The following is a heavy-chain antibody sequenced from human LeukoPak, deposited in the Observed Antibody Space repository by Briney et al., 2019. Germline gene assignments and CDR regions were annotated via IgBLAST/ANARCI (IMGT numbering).Heavy chain of an antibody. D-gene: IGHD3-10*01. CDR1: TGSFSGYY. J-gene: IGHJ4*01. V-gene: IGHV4-34*01. Sequence: SETLSLTCAVYTGSFSGYYWTWIRQPPGKGLECSGEINHSGSTNCNPSLKSRITLSVDTSKNQFSLKVGSVTAADTAIYYCARNRADGSGTYYERNPLNFDSWGQGTLVTVSS. CDR3: ARNRADGSGTYYERNPLNFDS. CDR2: INHSGST.